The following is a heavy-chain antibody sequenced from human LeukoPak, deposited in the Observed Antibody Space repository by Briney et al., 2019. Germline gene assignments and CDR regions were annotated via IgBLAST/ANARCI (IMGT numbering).Heavy chain of an antibody. CDR2: IIPIFGIA. CDR3: ARDGGSWYYYFGMDG. Sequence: ASVTVSCKASGGTFSSYAISWVRQAPGQGLEWMGRIIPIFGIANYAQKFQGRVTITPDKYTITAYMELSSLRSEDTAVYYCARDGGSWYYYFGMDGWGEGATVTVCS. V-gene: IGHV1-69*04. CDR1: GGTFSSYA. J-gene: IGHJ6*04. D-gene: IGHD6-13*01.